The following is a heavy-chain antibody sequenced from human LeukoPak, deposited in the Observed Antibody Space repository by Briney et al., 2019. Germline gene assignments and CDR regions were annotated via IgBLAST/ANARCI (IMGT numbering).Heavy chain of an antibody. D-gene: IGHD3-22*01. J-gene: IGHJ4*02. CDR3: ARDGSLPRTYFYDSSGYHAF. Sequence: GGSLRLSCAVSGFTVSDSYTSWVRQGPGKGLEWVAVIYADGSTYHAESVKGRLSISRHNSRNIVYLQMNSLRAEDTALYYCARDGSLPRTYFYDSSGYHAFWGQGTLVTVSS. V-gene: IGHV3-53*01. CDR2: IYADGST. CDR1: GFTVSDSY.